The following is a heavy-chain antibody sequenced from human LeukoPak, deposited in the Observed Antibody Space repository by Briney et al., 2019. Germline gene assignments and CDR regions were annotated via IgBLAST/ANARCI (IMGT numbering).Heavy chain of an antibody. Sequence: GGSLRLSCAASGFTFSSYGMHWVRQAPGKGLGWVAVISYDGSNKYYADSVKGRFTISRDNSKNTLYLQMNSLRAEDTAVYYCAKDMEYYYDSSGYSLWGQGTMVTVSS. D-gene: IGHD3-22*01. V-gene: IGHV3-30*18. CDR3: AKDMEYYYDSSGYSL. CDR2: ISYDGSNK. J-gene: IGHJ3*01. CDR1: GFTFSSYG.